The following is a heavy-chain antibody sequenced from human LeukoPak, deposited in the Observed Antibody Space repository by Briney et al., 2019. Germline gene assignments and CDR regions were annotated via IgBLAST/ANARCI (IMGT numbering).Heavy chain of an antibody. CDR3: TTESVTVTTDY. CDR2: IKSKTDGGTT. J-gene: IGHJ4*02. D-gene: IGHD4-17*01. Sequence: GGSLSLSCAASGFTLSNVWMSWVRQAPGKGLEWVGRIKSKTDGGTTDYAAPVKGRFTISRDDSKNTLYLQMNSLKTEDTAVYYCTTESVTVTTDYWGQGTMVTVSS. V-gene: IGHV3-15*05. CDR1: GFTLSNVW.